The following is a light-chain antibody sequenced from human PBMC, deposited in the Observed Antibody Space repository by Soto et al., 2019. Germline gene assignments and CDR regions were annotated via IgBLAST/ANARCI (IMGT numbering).Light chain of an antibody. CDR1: TGGFRSGYY. CDR2: STS. J-gene: IGLJ1*01. Sequence: MLAPETAVTGLPGGRVALRCAWNTGGFRSGYYPNWLQQKPGQAPRSLIYSTSNKHSWTPARFSGSLLGGKAALTLSGVQPEDEAEYYCLLYYGGALYVFGTGTKVTVL. V-gene: IGLV7-43*01. CDR3: LLYYGGALYV.